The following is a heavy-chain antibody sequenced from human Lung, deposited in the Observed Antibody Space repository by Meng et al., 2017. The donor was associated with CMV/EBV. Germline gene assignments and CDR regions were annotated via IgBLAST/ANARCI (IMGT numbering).Heavy chain of an antibody. J-gene: IGHJ6*02. D-gene: IGHD3-22*01. CDR2: IIPIFGTA. Sequence: SVKVSCXASGGNFGTYAISWVRQAPGQGLEWMGGIIPIFGTASFAQKFQGRVTITTDESTAYMELSSLRSEDAAVYYCARTRYDSSGYDAYYYYAMDVWGQGTTVTCSS. CDR3: ARTRYDSSGYDAYYYYAMDV. CDR1: GGNFGTYA. V-gene: IGHV1-69*05.